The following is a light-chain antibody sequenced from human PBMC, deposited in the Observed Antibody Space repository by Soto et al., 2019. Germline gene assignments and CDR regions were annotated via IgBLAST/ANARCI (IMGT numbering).Light chain of an antibody. J-gene: IGKJ5*01. CDR2: AAS. V-gene: IGKV1-8*01. CDR3: QQYYSYLIT. Sequence: TGDRVTITCRASQGISSYLAWYQQKPGKAPKLLIYAASTLQSGVPSRFSGSGSGTDFTLTISCLQSEDFATYYCQQYYSYLITFGQGTRLEIK. CDR1: QGISSY.